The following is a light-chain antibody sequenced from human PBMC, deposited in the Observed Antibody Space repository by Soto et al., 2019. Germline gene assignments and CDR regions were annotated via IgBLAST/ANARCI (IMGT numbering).Light chain of an antibody. V-gene: IGKV3-20*01. CDR1: QPISSHNY. J-gene: IGKJ4*01. Sequence: EIVLTQSPGTLSLSPGERATLSCRASQPISSHNYLAWYQQKPGQAPRVLIYGASRRATGISDRFSGSGSGTDFTLASSGLEAEAVGVYYCQQYDISPFSFGGGTMVEIK. CDR3: QQYDISPFS. CDR2: GAS.